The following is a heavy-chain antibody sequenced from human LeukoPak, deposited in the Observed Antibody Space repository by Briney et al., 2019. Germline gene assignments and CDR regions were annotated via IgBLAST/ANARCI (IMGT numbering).Heavy chain of an antibody. CDR1: GFKFRSFW. D-gene: IGHD3-3*01. V-gene: IGHV3-7*03. J-gene: IGHJ6*02. Sequence: PGGSLRLSCAASGFKFRSFWMTWVRQAPGKGLEWVASIKYDERERYYVDSVKGRFTISRDNGKSSLYLEMNTLKDEDTATYLCAGGHLALEFWGQGTTVTVSS. CDR2: IKYDERER. CDR3: AGGHLALEF.